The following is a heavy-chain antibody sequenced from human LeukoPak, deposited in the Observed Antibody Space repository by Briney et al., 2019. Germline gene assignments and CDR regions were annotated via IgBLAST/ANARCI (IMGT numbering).Heavy chain of an antibody. CDR1: GGSISSYY. D-gene: IGHD3-10*01. Sequence: SETLSLTCTVSGGSISSYYWSWIRQPAGKGLEWIGRICTSGSTNYNPSLKSRVTMSVDTSKNQFSLKLSSVTAADTAVYYCARDFGSNYYGSGSYFGYWGQGTLVTVSS. J-gene: IGHJ4*02. CDR3: ARDFGSNYYGSGSYFGY. V-gene: IGHV4-4*07. CDR2: ICTSGST.